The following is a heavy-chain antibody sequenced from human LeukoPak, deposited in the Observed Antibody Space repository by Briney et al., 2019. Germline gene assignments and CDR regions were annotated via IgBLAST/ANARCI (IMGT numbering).Heavy chain of an antibody. CDR2: ISSRDSTI. V-gene: IGHV3-11*04. CDR1: GFTFSDYY. D-gene: IGHD3-3*01. Sequence: PGGSLRLSCAASGFTFSDYYMSWIRQVPGKGLECVSYISSRDSTIYYADSVKGRFTISRDNAKNSLYLQMNTLRPEDTAVYYCARERQNKDFWSGGDYWGQGTLVTVSS. J-gene: IGHJ4*02. CDR3: ARERQNKDFWSGGDY.